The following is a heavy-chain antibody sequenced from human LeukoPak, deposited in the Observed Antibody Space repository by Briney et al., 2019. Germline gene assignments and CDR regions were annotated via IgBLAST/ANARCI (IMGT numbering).Heavy chain of an antibody. D-gene: IGHD3-9*01. J-gene: IGHJ6*02. Sequence: PGWSLRLSCAASGFTFSSYAMTWVRQAPGKGLEWVSAISGSGGSTYYADSVKGRFTISRDNSRNTLYLQMNSLRAEDTAVYYCAKGGRLRYFDDRVGYYGMDVWGQGTTVTVSS. CDR1: GFTFSSYA. CDR3: AKGGRLRYFDDRVGYYGMDV. V-gene: IGHV3-23*01. CDR2: ISGSGGST.